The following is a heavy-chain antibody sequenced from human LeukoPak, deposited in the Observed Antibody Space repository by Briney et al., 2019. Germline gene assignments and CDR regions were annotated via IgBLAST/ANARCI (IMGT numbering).Heavy chain of an antibody. J-gene: IGHJ6*03. D-gene: IGHD6-13*01. CDR1: RGSISSYY. CDR3: ASYGSSFHRYYYYMDV. Sequence: SETLSLTCTVSRGSISSYYWSWVRQPPGKGLEWNGDIYYSGSTNYNPSLKSRVTISVDTSKNQFSLKLSSVTAADTAVYYCASYGSSFHRYYYYMDVWGKGTTVTVSS. CDR2: IYYSGST. V-gene: IGHV4-59*01.